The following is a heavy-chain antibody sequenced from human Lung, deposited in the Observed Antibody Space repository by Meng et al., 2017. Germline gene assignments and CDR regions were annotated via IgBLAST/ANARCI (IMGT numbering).Heavy chain of an antibody. D-gene: IGHD4-11*01. Sequence: AQLKQWGAGLLKPSETLSLTCVVSGGSFSDDYWSWIRQPPGKGLEWIGEINHSGSTNYNPSLESRATISVDTSQNNLSLKLSSVTAADSAVYYCARGPTTMAHDFDYWGQGTLVTVSS. J-gene: IGHJ4*02. V-gene: IGHV4-34*01. CDR1: GGSFSDDY. CDR3: ARGPTTMAHDFDY. CDR2: INHSGST.